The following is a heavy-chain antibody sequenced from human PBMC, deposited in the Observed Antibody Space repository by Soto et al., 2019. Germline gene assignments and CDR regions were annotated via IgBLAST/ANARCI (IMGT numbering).Heavy chain of an antibody. D-gene: IGHD1-7*01. V-gene: IGHV3-23*01. CDR3: ARRARTATTNWGAFDI. J-gene: IGHJ3*02. Sequence: GGSLRLSCAASGFTFSNYVMNWVRQAPGKGLEWVSTISYSADKTFYADSVKGRFTISRDNSRDTLFLQMNSLRADDAAVYYCARRARTATTNWGAFDIWGQGTMVTVSS. CDR2: ISYSADKT. CDR1: GFTFSNYV.